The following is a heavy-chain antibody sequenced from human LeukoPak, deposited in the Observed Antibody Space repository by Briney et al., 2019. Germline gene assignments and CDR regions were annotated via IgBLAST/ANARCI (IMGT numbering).Heavy chain of an antibody. Sequence: VSVKVSCKASGYTFTAYYMHWVRQAPGQGLEWMGWINPNSGGTKYAQNFQGRVTMTRDTSISTAYMKLSSLRSDDTAVYYCARDRGGDAFDIWGQGTMVTVSS. J-gene: IGHJ3*02. CDR2: INPNSGGT. D-gene: IGHD3-10*01. CDR1: GYTFTAYY. V-gene: IGHV1-2*02. CDR3: ARDRGGDAFDI.